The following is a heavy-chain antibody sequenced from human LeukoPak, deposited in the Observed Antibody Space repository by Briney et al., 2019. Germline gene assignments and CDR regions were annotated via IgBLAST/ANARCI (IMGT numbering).Heavy chain of an antibody. D-gene: IGHD3-16*01. CDR1: GFTFSSYW. CDR2: IKQDGSEK. Sequence: GGSLRLSCAASGFTFSSYWISWVRQAPGKGLEWVANIKQDGSEKYYVDSVKGRFTISRDNAKNSLYLQMNSLRAEDTAVYYCARDRRPRGGYFDYWGQGTLVTVSS. CDR3: ARDRRPRGGYFDY. J-gene: IGHJ4*02. V-gene: IGHV3-7*01.